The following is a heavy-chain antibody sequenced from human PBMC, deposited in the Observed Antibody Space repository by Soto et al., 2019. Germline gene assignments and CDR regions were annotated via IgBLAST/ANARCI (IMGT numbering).Heavy chain of an antibody. Sequence: TLSLTCTVSGGSVSSGSYYWSWIRQPPGKGLEWIGYIYYSGSTNYNPSLKSRVTISVDTSKNQFSLKLSSVTAADTAVYYCARGADIVVVPAAIRADYYYGMDVWGQGTTVTVSS. D-gene: IGHD2-2*02. CDR3: ARGADIVVVPAAIRADYYYGMDV. CDR1: GGSVSSGSYY. CDR2: IYYSGST. J-gene: IGHJ6*02. V-gene: IGHV4-61*01.